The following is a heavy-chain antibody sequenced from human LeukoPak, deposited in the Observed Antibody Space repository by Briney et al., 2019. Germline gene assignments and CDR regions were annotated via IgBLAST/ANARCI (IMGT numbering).Heavy chain of an antibody. CDR3: ARGQTGSGRIFDY. D-gene: IGHD2-15*01. Sequence: SQTLSLPCAISGDSVSSSTAAWNWIRQSPSRGLEWLGRTYYRSKWYSDFAEYVKSRITIDPDTSKNQFSLQLNSVTPDDTAVYFCARGQTGSGRIFDYWGQGTLVTVSS. CDR2: TYYRSKWYS. CDR1: GDSVSSSTAA. V-gene: IGHV6-1*01. J-gene: IGHJ4*02.